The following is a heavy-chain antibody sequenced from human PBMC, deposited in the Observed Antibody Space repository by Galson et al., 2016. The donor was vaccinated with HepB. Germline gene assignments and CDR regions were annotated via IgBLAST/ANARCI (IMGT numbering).Heavy chain of an antibody. D-gene: IGHD3-10*01. J-gene: IGHJ6*02. CDR3: ARAGMLGRGMDV. V-gene: IGHV6-1*01. CDR1: GDSVYNNAAA. CDR2: TFYRSTWEN. Sequence: CAISGDSVYNNAAAWVWIRQSPSRGLEWLGRTFYRSTWENHYAGSVKNRITISPDTSRNQFSLHLNSVTPEDTALYYCARAGMLGRGMDVWGQGTTVAVSS.